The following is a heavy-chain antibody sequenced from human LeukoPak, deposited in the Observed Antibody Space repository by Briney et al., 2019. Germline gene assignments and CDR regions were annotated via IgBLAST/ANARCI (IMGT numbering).Heavy chain of an antibody. Sequence: ASVKVFCKASGYTFTSYYMHWVRQAPGQGLEWMGIINPSGGSTSYAQKFQGRVTMTRDTSTSTVYMELSSLRSEDTAVYYCARENRKATMVRGVNIPIYFDYWGQGTLVTVSS. CDR3: ARENRKATMVRGVNIPIYFDY. D-gene: IGHD3-10*01. CDR1: GYTFTSYY. V-gene: IGHV1-46*03. CDR2: INPSGGST. J-gene: IGHJ4*02.